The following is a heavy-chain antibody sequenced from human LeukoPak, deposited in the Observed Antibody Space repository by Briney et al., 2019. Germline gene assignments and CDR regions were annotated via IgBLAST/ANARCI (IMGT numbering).Heavy chain of an antibody. V-gene: IGHV3-23*01. CDR3: AKDGNDIVVVPAAITTPYYYYGMDV. CDR2: ISGSGGST. D-gene: IGHD2-2*01. Sequence: GGSLRLSCAASGFTFSSYAMSWVRQAPGKGLEWVSAISGSGGSTYYADSVKGRFTISRDNSKNTLYLQMNSLRAGDTAVYYCAKDGNDIVVVPAAITTPYYYYGMDVWGQGTTVTVSS. CDR1: GFTFSSYA. J-gene: IGHJ6*02.